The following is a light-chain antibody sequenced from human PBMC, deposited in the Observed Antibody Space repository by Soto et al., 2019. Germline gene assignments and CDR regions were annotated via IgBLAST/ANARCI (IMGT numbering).Light chain of an antibody. CDR3: SSYAGSNNVV. CDR2: EVN. CDR1: SSDVGGYNY. J-gene: IGLJ2*01. V-gene: IGLV2-8*01. Sequence: QSALTQPPSASGSPGQSVTISCTGTSSDVGGYNYVSWYQQYPGKAPKLMIYEVNKRPSGVPDRFSGSKSGNTASLTVSGLHGEDEADYYCSSYAGSNNVVFGGGTKVTVL.